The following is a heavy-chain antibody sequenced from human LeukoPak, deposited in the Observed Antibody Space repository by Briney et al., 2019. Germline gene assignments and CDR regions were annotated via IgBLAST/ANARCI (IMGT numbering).Heavy chain of an antibody. D-gene: IGHD3-10*01. CDR3: ARRLRGYYYGSGSYPYGMDV. Sequence: SVKVSCKASGGTFISYAISWVRQAPGQGLEWMGGIIPIFGTANYAQKFQGRVTITADESTSTAYMELSSLRSEDTAVYYCARRLRGYYYGSGSYPYGMDVWGQGTTVTVSS. V-gene: IGHV1-69*13. CDR1: GGTFISYA. J-gene: IGHJ6*02. CDR2: IIPIFGTA.